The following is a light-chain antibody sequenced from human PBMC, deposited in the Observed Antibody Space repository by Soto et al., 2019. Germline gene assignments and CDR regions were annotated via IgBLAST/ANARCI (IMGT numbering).Light chain of an antibody. Sequence: QSVLSQPRSVSGSPGQSVIISCTGTGNDVGAYNYVSSYQQHPGSPPELMIYDVARWPSGVPDRFSGSKSGNTASLTISGLQAEDEADYFCCSYAGGYTYLFGTGTKVTVL. V-gene: IGLV2-11*01. J-gene: IGLJ1*01. CDR1: GNDVGAYNY. CDR2: DVA. CDR3: CSYAGGYTYL.